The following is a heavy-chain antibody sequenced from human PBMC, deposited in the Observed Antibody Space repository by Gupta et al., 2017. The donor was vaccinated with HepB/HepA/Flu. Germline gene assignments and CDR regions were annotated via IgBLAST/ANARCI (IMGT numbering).Heavy chain of an antibody. D-gene: IGHD6-13*01. V-gene: IGHV3-23*01. CDR1: AFTFSPYA. CDR2: ISGRAGTT. J-gene: IGHJ4*02. CDR3: AKRREQQLAKYYFDY. Sequence: EVQLLESGGGSVQPGGFLSLSFAASAFTFSPYAILWVRQAPGKGLDWVSSISGRAGTTYYADSVKGRFTISRDNSKDTLYLQMNSLKAEDTAVYYCAKRREQQLAKYYFDYWGQGTLVTVSS.